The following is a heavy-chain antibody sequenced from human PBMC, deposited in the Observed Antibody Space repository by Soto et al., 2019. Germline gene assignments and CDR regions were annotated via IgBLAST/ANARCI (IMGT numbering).Heavy chain of an antibody. V-gene: IGHV3-23*01. D-gene: IGHD3-16*01. Sequence: EVQLLESGGGLVQPGGSLRLSCAASGFTFSSYAMSWVRQAPGKGLEWVSTIIGSGAGTYFADSVKGRFAILPYADAVTGRFSISRDNSKDTLYRQMNSLRAEDTAVYYWGEEVYNGGTLGYWGQGTVVTVSS. CDR2: IIGSGAGT. CDR1: GFTFSSYA. CDR3: GEEVYNGGTLGY. J-gene: IGHJ4*02.